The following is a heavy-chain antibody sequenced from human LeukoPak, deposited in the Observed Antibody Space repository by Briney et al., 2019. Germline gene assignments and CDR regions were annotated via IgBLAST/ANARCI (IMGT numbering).Heavy chain of an antibody. D-gene: IGHD3-22*01. CDR1: GFTVSNNY. V-gene: IGHV3-53*01. CDR3: ARDYYDSSGYSYFDY. CDR2: IYSGGTT. Sequence: QTGGSLRLSCAASGFTVSNNYMKWVRQAPGKGLEWVSVIYSGGTTYYADSVKGRFTISRDNSKNTVYLQMNSLRAEDTAVYYCARDYYDSSGYSYFDYWGQGTLVTVSS. J-gene: IGHJ4*02.